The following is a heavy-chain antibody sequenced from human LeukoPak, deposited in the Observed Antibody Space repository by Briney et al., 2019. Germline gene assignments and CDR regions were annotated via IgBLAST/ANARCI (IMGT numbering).Heavy chain of an antibody. J-gene: IGHJ4*02. V-gene: IGHV4-39*01. Sequence: PSETLSLTCTVSGGSISSSTYYWGWIRQPPGKGLEWIGSIYHSGSTYYNPSLKSRVTISVDTSKNQFSLKLNSVTAADTAVYYCASPLGYCSSTTCYGDYWGQGTLVTVPS. D-gene: IGHD2-2*01. CDR2: IYHSGST. CDR3: ASPLGYCSSTTCYGDY. CDR1: GGSISSSTYY.